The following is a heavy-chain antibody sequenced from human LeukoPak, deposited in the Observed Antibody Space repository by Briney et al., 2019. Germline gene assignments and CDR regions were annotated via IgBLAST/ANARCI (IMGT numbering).Heavy chain of an antibody. CDR3: ARAYFYDSSGYYYANYMDV. D-gene: IGHD3-22*01. Sequence: PGGSLRLSCAASGFTFSSYGMHWVRQAPGKGLEWVTVISYDGSNKYYADSVKGRFTISRDNSKNTLYLQMNSLRAEDTAVYYCARAYFYDSSGYYYANYMDVWGKGTTVTVSS. CDR2: ISYDGSNK. V-gene: IGHV3-30*03. CDR1: GFTFSSYG. J-gene: IGHJ6*03.